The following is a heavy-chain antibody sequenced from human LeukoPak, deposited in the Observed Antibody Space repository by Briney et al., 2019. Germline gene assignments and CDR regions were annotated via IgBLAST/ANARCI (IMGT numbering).Heavy chain of an antibody. Sequence: GASVKVSCKASGYTFTSYDINWVRQATGQGLEWMGWINPNSGGTNYAQKFQGRVTMTRDTSISTAYMELSRLRSDDTAVYYCARAQTDIAAKPTRSRDYYFDFWGQGTLVTVSS. D-gene: IGHD6-13*01. CDR1: GYTFTSYD. V-gene: IGHV1-2*02. CDR3: ARAQTDIAAKPTRSRDYYFDF. J-gene: IGHJ4*02. CDR2: INPNSGGT.